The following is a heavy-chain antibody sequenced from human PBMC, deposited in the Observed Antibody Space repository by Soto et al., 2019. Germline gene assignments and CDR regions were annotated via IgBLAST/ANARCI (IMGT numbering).Heavy chain of an antibody. D-gene: IGHD3-22*01. CDR2: IVVGSGNT. V-gene: IGHV1-58*01. J-gene: IGHJ4*02. Sequence: SVKVSCKASGFTFTSSAVQWVRQARGQRLEWIGWIVVGSGNTNYAQKFQERVTITRDMSTSTAYMELSSLRSEDTAVYYCAAHDYYDSSGPLDYWGQGTLVTAPQ. CDR1: GFTFTSSA. CDR3: AAHDYYDSSGPLDY.